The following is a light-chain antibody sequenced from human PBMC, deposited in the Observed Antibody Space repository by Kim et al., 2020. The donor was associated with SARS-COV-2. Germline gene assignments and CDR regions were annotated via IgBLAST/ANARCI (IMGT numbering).Light chain of an antibody. CDR1: SSDVGGYNY. Sequence: SFTISCTGTSSDVGGYNYVSWYQQHPGKAPKLMIYDVSKRPSGVPDRFSGSKSGNTASLTISGLQAEDEADYYCCSYAGSYTFPVVFGGGTQLTVL. J-gene: IGLJ2*01. CDR2: DVS. CDR3: CSYAGSYTFPVV. V-gene: IGLV2-11*01.